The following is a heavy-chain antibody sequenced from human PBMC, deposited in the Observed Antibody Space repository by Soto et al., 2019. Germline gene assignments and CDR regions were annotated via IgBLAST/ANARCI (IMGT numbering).Heavy chain of an antibody. V-gene: IGHV1-69*04. Sequence: SVKVSCKVSGGTLSSETISWLRQAPGQGLEWMGRIIPLLGIGNYAQKFQGRVTITEDISTNTGYMELSSLTSQDTAIYYCAREEGDYNMGTFPVYYMDCWGNGTKVTVSS. CDR2: IIPLLGIG. D-gene: IGHD3-9*01. J-gene: IGHJ6*03. CDR3: AREEGDYNMGTFPVYYMDC. CDR1: GGTLSSET.